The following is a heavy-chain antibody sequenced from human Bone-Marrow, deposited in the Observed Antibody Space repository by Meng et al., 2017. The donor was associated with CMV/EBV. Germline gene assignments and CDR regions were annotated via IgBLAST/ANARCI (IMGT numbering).Heavy chain of an antibody. CDR3: ARDAIAAHSWWFDP. CDR1: GGTFSSYD. Sequence: SVKVSCKASGGTFSSYDISWVRQAPGQGLEWMGGIIPIFGTANYAQKFQGRVTITTDESTSTAYMELSSLRSEDTAVYYCARDAIAAHSWWFDPWGQGTLVAASS. V-gene: IGHV1-69*05. J-gene: IGHJ5*02. D-gene: IGHD6-6*01. CDR2: IIPIFGTA.